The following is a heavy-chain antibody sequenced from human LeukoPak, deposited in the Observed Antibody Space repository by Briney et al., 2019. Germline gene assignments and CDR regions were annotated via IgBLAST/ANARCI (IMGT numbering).Heavy chain of an antibody. Sequence: ASVKVSCKASGYTFTSYDINWVRQATGQGLEWMGWMNPNSGNTGYAQKFQGRITMTRNTSITTAYMELSSLISEDTAVYYCARGGGSSFPGGYWGQGTLVTVSS. CDR2: MNPNSGNT. V-gene: IGHV1-8*01. D-gene: IGHD6-13*01. CDR3: ARGGGSSFPGGY. J-gene: IGHJ4*02. CDR1: GYTFTSYD.